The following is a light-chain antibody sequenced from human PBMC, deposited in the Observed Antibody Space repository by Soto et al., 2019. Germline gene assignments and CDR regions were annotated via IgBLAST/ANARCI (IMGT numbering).Light chain of an antibody. CDR2: EVS. CDR3: SSYTSTSTYV. Sequence: QSALTQPASVSGSPGQSITISCTGTSSDVGGYNYVSWCQQHPGKAPKLIIYEVSNRPSGVSSRFSGSKSGNTASLTISGIQSEDEADYYCSSYTSTSTYVFGTGTKVNVL. J-gene: IGLJ1*01. V-gene: IGLV2-14*01. CDR1: SSDVGGYNY.